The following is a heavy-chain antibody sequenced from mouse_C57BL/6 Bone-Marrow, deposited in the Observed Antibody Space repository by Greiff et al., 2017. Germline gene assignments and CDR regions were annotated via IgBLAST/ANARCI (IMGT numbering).Heavy chain of an antibody. D-gene: IGHD4-1*01. CDR2: IDPSDSYT. CDR3: VTGTFAY. V-gene: IGHV1-59*01. CDR1: GYTFTSYW. Sequence: QVQLQQSGAELVRPGTSVKLSCKASGYTFTSYWMHWVKQRPGQGLEWIGVIDPSDSYTNYNQKFKGKATLTVDTSSSTAYMQLSSLTSEDSAVYYCVTGTFAYWGQGTLVTVSA. J-gene: IGHJ3*01.